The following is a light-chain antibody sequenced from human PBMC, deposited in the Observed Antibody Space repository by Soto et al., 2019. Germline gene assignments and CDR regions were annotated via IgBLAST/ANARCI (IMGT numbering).Light chain of an antibody. J-gene: IGLJ3*02. Sequence: QSSLTQPRSLSGTPGQRVTISCSGSNSNIGRYSVNWYQHFPGTAPKILIYSDDERPSGVPDRFSGSKSGTSASLAISGLQSEDEAEYYCAAWDDNLNGPLFGGGTQLTVL. V-gene: IGLV1-44*01. CDR3: AAWDDNLNGPL. CDR2: SDD. CDR1: NSNIGRYS.